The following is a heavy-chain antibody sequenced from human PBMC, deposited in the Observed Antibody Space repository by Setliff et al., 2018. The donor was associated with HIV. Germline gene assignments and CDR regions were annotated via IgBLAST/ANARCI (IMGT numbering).Heavy chain of an antibody. CDR2: VYPGDSDT. Sequence: GESLKISCKGSRYSFTTHWIAWVRQMPGKGLEWMGIVYPGDSDTRYSPSFQGQVTISADKSISTAYLHWSNLKASDTAMYYCAKGSKYFGEANDAFDIWGQGTMVTVSS. J-gene: IGHJ3*02. D-gene: IGHD3-10*01. CDR1: RYSFTTHW. V-gene: IGHV5-51*01. CDR3: AKGSKYFGEANDAFDI.